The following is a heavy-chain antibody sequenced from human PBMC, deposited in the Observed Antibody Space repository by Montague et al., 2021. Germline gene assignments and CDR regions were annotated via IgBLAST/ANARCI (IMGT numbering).Heavy chain of an antibody. CDR2: INASGGKT. CDR1: GFTISSWA. D-gene: IGHD3-3*01. Sequence: SLRLSCAASGFTISSWAMSLVRQAPGKGLECVSLINASGGKTHYADSVTGRFTISRDRSKNTLYLQMDSLRVEDTAVYYCANFRQSVEMDVWGQGTRVTVSS. J-gene: IGHJ6*02. CDR3: ANFRQSVEMDV. V-gene: IGHV3-23*01.